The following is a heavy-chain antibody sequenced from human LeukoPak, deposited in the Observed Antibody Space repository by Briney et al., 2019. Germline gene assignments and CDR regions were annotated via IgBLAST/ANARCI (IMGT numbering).Heavy chain of an antibody. J-gene: IGHJ4*02. CDR3: ASLKMVRGVIITGPHDY. Sequence: GSSVTVSCTSSGGTFSSYAISWVRQAPGQGLEWMGGIIPIFGTANYAQKFQGRVTITADESTSTAYMELSSLRSEDTAVYYCASLKMVRGVIITGPHDYWGQGTLVTVSS. CDR2: IIPIFGTA. CDR1: GGTFSSYA. D-gene: IGHD3-10*01. V-gene: IGHV1-69*01.